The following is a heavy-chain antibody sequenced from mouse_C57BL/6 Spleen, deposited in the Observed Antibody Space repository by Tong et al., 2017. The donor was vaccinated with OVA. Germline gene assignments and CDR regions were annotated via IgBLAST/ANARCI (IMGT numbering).Heavy chain of an antibody. CDR1: GFSLTSYG. CDR3: AKRDDYDDAMDY. V-gene: IGHV2-5*01. Sequence: VQLQESGPGLVQPSQSLSITCTVSGFSLTSYGVHWVRQSPGKGLEWLGVIWRGGSTDYNAAFMSRLSITKDNSKSQVFFKMNSLQADDTAIYYCAKRDDYDDAMDYWGQGTSVTVSS. CDR2: IWRGGST. J-gene: IGHJ4*01. D-gene: IGHD2-4*01.